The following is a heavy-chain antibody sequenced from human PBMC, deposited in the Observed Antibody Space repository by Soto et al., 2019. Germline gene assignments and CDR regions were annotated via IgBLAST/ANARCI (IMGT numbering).Heavy chain of an antibody. CDR1: GFTFSGYA. Sequence: GGSLRLSCAASGFTFSGYAMSWVRQAPGKGLEWVSVIHGGGNSAYYADSVKGRFTISRDNSKNTVYLQMNSLRAEDTAVYYCVRGDNWNDEASDYWGQGTLVTVSS. CDR2: IHGGGNSA. D-gene: IGHD1-1*01. J-gene: IGHJ4*02. CDR3: VRGDNWNDEASDY. V-gene: IGHV3-23*01.